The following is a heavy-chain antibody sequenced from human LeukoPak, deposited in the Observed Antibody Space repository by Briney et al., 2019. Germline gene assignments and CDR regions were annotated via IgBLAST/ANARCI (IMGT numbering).Heavy chain of an antibody. CDR1: GDSISSYY. V-gene: IGHV4-4*07. CDR2: VYSSGST. J-gene: IGHJ6*03. Sequence: SETLSLTCTVSGDSISSYYWSWIRQPAGKGLEWIGRVYSSGSTNYNPSLKSRVTMSVDTSKNQFSLKLSSVTAADTAVYYCARGDYYYYYYMDVWGKGTTVTISS. CDR3: ARGDYYYYYYMDV.